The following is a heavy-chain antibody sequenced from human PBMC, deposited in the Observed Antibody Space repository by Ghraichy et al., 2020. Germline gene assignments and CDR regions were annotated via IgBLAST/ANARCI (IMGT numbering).Heavy chain of an antibody. CDR3: ARDAGSGSYLQSEKAEYFQH. CDR1: GFTFSSYA. J-gene: IGHJ1*01. CDR2: ISYDGSNK. V-gene: IGHV3-30*04. Sequence: GGSLRLSCAASGFTFSSYAMHWVRQAPGKGLEWVAVISYDGSNKYYADSVKGRFTISRDNSKNTLYLQMNSLRAEDTAVYYCARDAGSGSYLQSEKAEYFQHWGQGTLVTVSS. D-gene: IGHD3-10*01.